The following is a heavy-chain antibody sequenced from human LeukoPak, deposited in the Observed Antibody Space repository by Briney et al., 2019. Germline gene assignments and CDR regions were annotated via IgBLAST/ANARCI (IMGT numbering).Heavy chain of an antibody. CDR3: ARDMTTATTCYLQH. CDR1: GLTFSDYS. Sequence: GGSLRLSCADSGLTFSDYSMNWVRQAPGKGLEWVSSISSRSTYRYYADSVKGRFTISRDNAKNSLCLQMNSLRAEDTAVYYCARDMTTATTCYLQHWGQGTLVTVSS. V-gene: IGHV3-21*06. J-gene: IGHJ1*01. CDR2: ISSRSTYR. D-gene: IGHD4-17*01.